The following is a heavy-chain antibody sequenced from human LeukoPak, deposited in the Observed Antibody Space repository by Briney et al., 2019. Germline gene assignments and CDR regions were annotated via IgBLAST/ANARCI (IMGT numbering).Heavy chain of an antibody. Sequence: SETLSLTCSVSGGSISSGSYYWSWVRQPAGKGLEWIGRIYTSGTTNYNPSLKSRVTMSIDTSKNQFSLKLSSVTAADTAVYYCARTATYYSNDYFDHWGQGTLVTVSS. CDR2: IYTSGTT. CDR1: GGSISSGSYY. J-gene: IGHJ4*02. D-gene: IGHD5-18*01. CDR3: ARTATYYSNDYFDH. V-gene: IGHV4-61*02.